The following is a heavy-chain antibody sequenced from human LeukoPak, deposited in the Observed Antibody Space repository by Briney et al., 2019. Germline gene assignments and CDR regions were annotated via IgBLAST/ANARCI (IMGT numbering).Heavy chain of an antibody. D-gene: IGHD2-2*01. Sequence: SETLSLTCAVYGGSFSGYYWSWIRQPPGKGLEWIGEINHSGSTNYNPSLKSRVTISVDTSKNQFSLKLSSVTAADTAVYYCATDCSSTSCLAWGQGTLVTVSS. V-gene: IGHV4-34*01. CDR3: ATDCSSTSCLA. CDR1: GGSFSGYY. J-gene: IGHJ4*02. CDR2: INHSGST.